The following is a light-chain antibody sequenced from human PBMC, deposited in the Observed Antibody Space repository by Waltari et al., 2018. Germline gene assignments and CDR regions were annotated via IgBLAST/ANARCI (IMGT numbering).Light chain of an antibody. CDR1: QSIKNY. J-gene: IGKJ2*01. CDR2: AAS. Sequence: DIQMTQSPSSLSASVRDRVTITCRAGQSIKNYVNWYQQKPGKAPTLLVYAASSLQSGVTSRFSGSGSETEFILTINSLQPEDFGTYYCQQSFSIPYTFGQGTRLEIK. V-gene: IGKV1-39*01. CDR3: QQSFSIPYT.